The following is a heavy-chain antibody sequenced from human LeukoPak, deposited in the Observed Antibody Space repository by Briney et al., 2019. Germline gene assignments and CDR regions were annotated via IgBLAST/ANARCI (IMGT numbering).Heavy chain of an antibody. D-gene: IGHD3-16*02. Sequence: HPGGSLRLSCAASGFTFSSYSMIWVRQAPGKGLEWVSYISSSSSTIYYADSVKGRFTISRDNAKNSLYLQMNSLRAEDTAVYYCARDPDSDYVWGSYRTYYFDYWGQGTLVTVSS. CDR1: GFTFSSYS. J-gene: IGHJ4*02. CDR2: ISSSSSTI. V-gene: IGHV3-48*01. CDR3: ARDPDSDYVWGSYRTYYFDY.